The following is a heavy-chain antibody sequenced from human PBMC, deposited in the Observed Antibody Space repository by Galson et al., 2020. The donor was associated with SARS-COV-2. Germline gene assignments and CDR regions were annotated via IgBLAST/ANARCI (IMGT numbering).Heavy chain of an antibody. V-gene: IGHV3-13*01. CDR2: IDTAGDT. CDR3: ARVHPKGNGMDV. Sequence: GGSLRLSCSASGFTFSTYDMHWVRQRQGKGLEWVAAIDTAGDTYSLGSAKGRFTISRENAKNSVYLQMNSLRAGDTAVYYCARVHPKGNGMDVWGQGTTVTVSS. CDR1: GFTFSTYD. J-gene: IGHJ6*02.